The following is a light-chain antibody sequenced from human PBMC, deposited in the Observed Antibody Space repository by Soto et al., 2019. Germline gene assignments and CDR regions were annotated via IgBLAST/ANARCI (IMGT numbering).Light chain of an antibody. CDR1: QSISSY. CDR2: AAS. CDR3: QQSYSTPPIT. J-gene: IGKJ5*01. V-gene: IGKV1-39*01. Sequence: DIQMTQSPSSLSASVGDRVTITCRASQSISSYLNWYQQKPGKAPXLMIYAASSLQSGVPSRFSGSGSGTDFTLTISSLQTEDFANYYCQQSYSTPPITFGQGTRLEIK.